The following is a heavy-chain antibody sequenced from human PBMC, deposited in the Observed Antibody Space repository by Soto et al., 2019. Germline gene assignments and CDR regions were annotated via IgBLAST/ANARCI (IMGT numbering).Heavy chain of an antibody. D-gene: IGHD3-10*01. CDR2: VLSSDSA. J-gene: IGHJ4*02. CDR1: GGSITSFY. Sequence: PSETLSLTCAVSGGSITSFYYTWIRQPPGNGLEWIGSVLSSDSAYYNPSLKSRATMSIDASKNQFSLTLTSVTAADTAFYYCAAGGSGSAAYWGQGSLVTVSS. V-gene: IGHV4-59*01. CDR3: AAGGSGSAAY.